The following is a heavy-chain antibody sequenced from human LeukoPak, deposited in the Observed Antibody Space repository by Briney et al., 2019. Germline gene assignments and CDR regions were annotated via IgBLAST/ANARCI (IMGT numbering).Heavy chain of an antibody. CDR3: ASKIANDAFDI. V-gene: IGHV4-59*01. Sequence: SETLSLTCTVSGGSISSYYWSWIRQPPGKGLEWIGYIYYSGSTNYNPSLKSRVTISVDTSKNQFSLKLSSVTAAGTAVYYCASKIANDAFDIWGQGTMVTVSS. CDR2: IYYSGST. CDR1: GGSISSYY. J-gene: IGHJ3*02. D-gene: IGHD2/OR15-2a*01.